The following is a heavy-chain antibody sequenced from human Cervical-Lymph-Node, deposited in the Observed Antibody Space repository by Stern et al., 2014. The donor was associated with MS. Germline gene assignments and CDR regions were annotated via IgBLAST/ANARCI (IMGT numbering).Heavy chain of an antibody. Sequence: QVQLVESGAEVKKPGASVKVSCKASGYTFTTYGISWVRQAPGQGLEWMGRIGADNGNTNYAHKLQGRVTMTTDTSTTTAYMELRSLRSDDTAVYYCAREDRNYDILTGYYGNWFDPWGQGTLVTVSS. V-gene: IGHV1-18*01. D-gene: IGHD3-9*01. CDR1: GYTFTTYG. J-gene: IGHJ5*02. CDR2: IGADNGNT. CDR3: AREDRNYDILTGYYGNWFDP.